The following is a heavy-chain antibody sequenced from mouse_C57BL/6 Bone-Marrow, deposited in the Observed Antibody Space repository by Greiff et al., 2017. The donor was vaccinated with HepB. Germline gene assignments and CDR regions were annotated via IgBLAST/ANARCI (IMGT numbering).Heavy chain of an antibody. J-gene: IGHJ3*01. CDR2: ISDGGSYT. CDR1: GFTFSSYA. Sequence: VQLKESGGGLVKPGGSLKLSCAASGFTFSSYAMSWVRQTPEKRLEWVATISDGGSYTYYPDNVKGRFTISRDNAKNNLYLQMSHLKSEDTAMYYCASYYDYDWFAYWGQGALVTVSA. CDR3: ASYYDYDWFAY. D-gene: IGHD2-4*01. V-gene: IGHV5-4*01.